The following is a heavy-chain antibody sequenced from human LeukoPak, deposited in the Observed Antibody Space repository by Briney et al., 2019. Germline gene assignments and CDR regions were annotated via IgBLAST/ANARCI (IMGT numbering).Heavy chain of an antibody. D-gene: IGHD6-13*01. CDR1: GGSLSGYY. Sequence: PSETLSLTCTVYGGSLSGYYWSWIRQPAGKGLEWIGRIYTSGSTNYNPSLKSRVTMSVDTSKNQFSLKLSSVTAADTAVYYCAGGRSSSWYGRGEVDYWGQGTLVTVSS. J-gene: IGHJ4*02. CDR3: AGGRSSSWYGRGEVDY. V-gene: IGHV4-4*07. CDR2: IYTSGST.